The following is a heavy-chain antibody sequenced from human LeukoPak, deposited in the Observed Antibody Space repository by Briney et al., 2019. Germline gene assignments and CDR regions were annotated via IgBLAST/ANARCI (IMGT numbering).Heavy chain of an antibody. Sequence: GGSLRLSCTASGFTFGDYAMSWFRQAPGKGLEWVAFIRSKTYGGTTEYAASVKGRFTISRDDSKRIAYLQMNSLKTDDTAVYYCTRVWLQYFDYWGQGTLITVSS. CDR1: GFTFGDYA. V-gene: IGHV3-49*03. CDR3: TRVWLQYFDY. D-gene: IGHD5-24*01. J-gene: IGHJ4*02. CDR2: IRSKTYGGTT.